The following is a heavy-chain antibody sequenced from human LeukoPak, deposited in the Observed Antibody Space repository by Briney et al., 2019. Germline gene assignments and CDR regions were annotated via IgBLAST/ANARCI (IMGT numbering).Heavy chain of an antibody. Sequence: GGSLRLSCAASGFTFSSYGMHWVRQAQGKGLGWVAVISYDGSNKYYADSVKGRFTISRDNSKNSLYLQMNRLRAEDTAVYYCARDHNDFWSGYSSHTEYFQHWGQGTLVTVSS. CDR1: GFTFSSYG. CDR2: ISYDGSNK. D-gene: IGHD3-3*01. V-gene: IGHV3-30*03. CDR3: ARDHNDFWSGYSSHTEYFQH. J-gene: IGHJ1*01.